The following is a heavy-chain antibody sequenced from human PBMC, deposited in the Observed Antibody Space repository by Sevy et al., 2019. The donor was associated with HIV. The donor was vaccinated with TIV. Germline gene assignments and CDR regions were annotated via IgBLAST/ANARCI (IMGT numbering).Heavy chain of an antibody. CDR1: RFTFSNYA. Sequence: GGSLRLSCAASRFTFSNYAMSWVRQAPVKGLEWVSTLIGIDGRTYYPDSVKGRFTMSRDTSKNTLYLQMNSLRAEDTAIYYCAKTPHWHGTGSGYFDYWGHGSLVTVSS. D-gene: IGHD6-19*01. J-gene: IGHJ4*01. CDR3: AKTPHWHGTGSGYFDY. V-gene: IGHV3-23*01. CDR2: LIGIDGRT.